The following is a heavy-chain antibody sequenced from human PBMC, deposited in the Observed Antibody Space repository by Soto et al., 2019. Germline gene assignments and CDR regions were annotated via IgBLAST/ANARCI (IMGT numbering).Heavy chain of an antibody. CDR1: GFSFSTYA. Sequence: EVQLLESGGGLVQPGGSLRLSCAASGFSFSTYAMSWVRQAPGKGLEWVSSISASGGSTKYADSVKGRITISRDNSKSTLYVQVNRLTAEDTAVYYCARFLCSDGSCHFSFPYYLDYWGQGTVVTVSS. V-gene: IGHV3-23*01. CDR3: ARFLCSDGSCHFSFPYYLDY. J-gene: IGHJ4*02. CDR2: ISASGGST. D-gene: IGHD2-15*01.